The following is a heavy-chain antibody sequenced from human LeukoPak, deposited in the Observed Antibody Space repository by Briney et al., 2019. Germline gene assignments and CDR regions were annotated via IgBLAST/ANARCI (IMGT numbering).Heavy chain of an antibody. CDR2: ISGSGGST. Sequence: GGSLRLSCAASGFTFSSYGMSWVRQAPGKGLEWVSAISGSGGSTYYADSVKGRFTISRDNSKNTLYLQMNSLRAEDTAVYYCAKDRVAGYSSSRMMSAGFDYWGQGTLVTVSS. CDR1: GFTFSSYG. D-gene: IGHD6-13*01. J-gene: IGHJ4*02. CDR3: AKDRVAGYSSSRMMSAGFDY. V-gene: IGHV3-23*01.